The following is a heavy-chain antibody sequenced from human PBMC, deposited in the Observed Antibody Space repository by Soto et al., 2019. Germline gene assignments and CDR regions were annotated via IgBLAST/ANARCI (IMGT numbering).Heavy chain of an antibody. J-gene: IGHJ4*02. Sequence: ASVKVSCKTSGYTFSNYAISWVRQAPGQGLEWMGWVSPYNGNANYTEKFQGRVSMTTDTSTTTAYMELKSLTSDDTAIYYCARAISIIMADPDYWGQGTRVT. CDR1: GYTFSNYA. D-gene: IGHD2-8*01. CDR3: ARAISIIMADPDY. V-gene: IGHV1-18*04. CDR2: VSPYNGNA.